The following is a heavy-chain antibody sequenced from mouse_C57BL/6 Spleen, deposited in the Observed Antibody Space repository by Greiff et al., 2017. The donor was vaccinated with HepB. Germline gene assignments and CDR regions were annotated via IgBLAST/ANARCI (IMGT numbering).Heavy chain of an antibody. CDR1: GFTFTDYY. D-gene: IGHD2-3*01. CDR3: ARYVGLLQLDYAMDY. J-gene: IGHJ4*01. V-gene: IGHV7-3*01. Sequence: EVQGVESGGGLVQPGGSLSLSCAASGFTFTDYYMSWVRQPPGKALEWLGFIRNKANGDTTEYSASVKGRFTISRDHSQSILYLQMNALRAEDSSTYYCARYVGLLQLDYAMDYWGQGTSVTVSS. CDR2: IRNKANGDTT.